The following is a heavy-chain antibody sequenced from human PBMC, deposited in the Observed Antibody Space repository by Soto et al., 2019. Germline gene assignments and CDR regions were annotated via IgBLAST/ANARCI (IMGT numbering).Heavy chain of an antibody. CDR1: GYTFTNYG. CDR3: ARDLTGLRRQSGDAFDI. J-gene: IGHJ3*02. V-gene: IGHV1-18*04. Sequence: QVQLEQSGAEVKKPGASVKVSCKTSGYTFTNYGFSWVRQAPGQGLEWMGWISAYNGNTNYAQKLQGRVTMTTDTSTSTAYMELRSLRSDDTAVYYCARDLTGLRRQSGDAFDIWGQGTMVTVSS. CDR2: ISAYNGNT. D-gene: IGHD4-17*01.